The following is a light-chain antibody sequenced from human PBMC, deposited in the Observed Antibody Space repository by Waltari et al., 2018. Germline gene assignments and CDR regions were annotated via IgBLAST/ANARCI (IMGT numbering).Light chain of an antibody. Sequence: QTVVTQEPSLTVSPGGAVTLTCASSAGAVTSGNYPNWIQQKPGQVPRSLIHSTTNRHAWPRARFPGSLLGGKAALTLSGVQPEDEAEYYCLLYDGSDQVFGGGTKLTVL. V-gene: IGLV7-43*01. CDR3: LLYDGSDQV. CDR1: AGAVTSGNY. CDR2: STT. J-gene: IGLJ3*02.